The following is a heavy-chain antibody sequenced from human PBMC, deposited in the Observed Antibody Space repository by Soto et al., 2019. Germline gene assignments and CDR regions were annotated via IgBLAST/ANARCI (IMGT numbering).Heavy chain of an antibody. D-gene: IGHD3-22*01. CDR3: ARGPTDYYDNSGNYFLDY. Sequence: QVQLVQSGAEVKKPGASVKVSCKASGYTFTTYGMSGVRQAPVQGLDWMGWISTYNGNTKYAERLPGSVSMNTNTATSTAYMELRSLRSDDTAVYYCARGPTDYYDNSGNYFLDYWGQGTLVTVSS. CDR1: GYTFTTYG. V-gene: IGHV1-18*01. J-gene: IGHJ4*02. CDR2: ISTYNGNT.